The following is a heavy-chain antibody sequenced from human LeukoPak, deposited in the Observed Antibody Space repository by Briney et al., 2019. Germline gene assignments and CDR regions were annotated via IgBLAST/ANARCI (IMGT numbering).Heavy chain of an antibody. Sequence: GSLRLSCAASGFTFSSYEMNWVRQAPGKGREWVSYISSSGSTIYYADSVKGRFTISRDNAKNSLYLQMNSLKTEDTAMYYCARTSGSHSGGAFYIWGRGTMVTVSS. CDR1: GFTFSSYE. V-gene: IGHV3-48*03. CDR2: ISSSGSTI. CDR3: ARTSGSHSGGAFYI. D-gene: IGHD1-26*01. J-gene: IGHJ3*02.